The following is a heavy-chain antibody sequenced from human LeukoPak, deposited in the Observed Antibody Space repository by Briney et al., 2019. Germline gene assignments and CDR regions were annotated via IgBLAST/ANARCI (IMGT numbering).Heavy chain of an antibody. CDR2: ISGSGGST. V-gene: IGHV3-23*01. Sequence: GGSLRLSCAASGFTFSSYAMSWVRQAPGKGLEWVSAISGSGGSTYYADSVKGRFTISRDNSKNTLYLQMNSLRPEDTAVYYCAKASRRLCSSSSCYTLDSWGQGTLVTVSS. CDR1: GFTFSSYA. J-gene: IGHJ4*02. D-gene: IGHD2-2*02. CDR3: AKASRRLCSSSSCYTLDS.